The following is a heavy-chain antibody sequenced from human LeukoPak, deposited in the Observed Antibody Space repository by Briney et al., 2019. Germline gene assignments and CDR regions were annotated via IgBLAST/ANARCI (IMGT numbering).Heavy chain of an antibody. CDR1: GYTFTGYY. D-gene: IGHD5-24*01. J-gene: IGHJ3*02. CDR3: ARDPCRDGYLGAFDI. Sequence: ASVKVSCKASGYTFTGYYMHWVRQAPGQGLEWMGWINPNSGGTNYAQKFQGRVTMTRDTSISTAYMELSRLRSDDTAVYYCARDPCRDGYLGAFDIWGQGTMVTVSS. V-gene: IGHV1-2*02. CDR2: INPNSGGT.